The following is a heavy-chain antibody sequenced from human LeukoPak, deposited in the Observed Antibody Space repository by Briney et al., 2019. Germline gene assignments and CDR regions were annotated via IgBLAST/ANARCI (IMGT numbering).Heavy chain of an antibody. Sequence: GGSLRLSCAASGFTFSNYGMSWVRQAPGKGLEWVSAISGSGGSTYYADSVKGRFTISRDNSKNTLYLQMNSLRAEDTAVYYCAKDSITGGLNSGAFDIWGQGTMVTVSS. CDR1: GFTFSNYG. CDR3: AKDSITGGLNSGAFDI. J-gene: IGHJ3*02. CDR2: ISGSGGST. D-gene: IGHD1-20*01. V-gene: IGHV3-23*01.